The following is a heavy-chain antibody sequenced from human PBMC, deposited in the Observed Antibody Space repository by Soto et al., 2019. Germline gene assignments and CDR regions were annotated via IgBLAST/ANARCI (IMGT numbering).Heavy chain of an antibody. J-gene: IGHJ4*02. Sequence: DQTGGSLRLSCAASGSSFRDYYMSWIRQSPGKGLEWLSYITSSSSYTHYADSVKGRFTISRDNAKNSLYLQMNSLRAEDTAVYYCTGGQDNLAVNFDYWGQGTPVTVSS. CDR1: GSSFRDYY. CDR2: ITSSSSYT. D-gene: IGHD1-1*01. V-gene: IGHV3-11*03. CDR3: TGGQDNLAVNFDY.